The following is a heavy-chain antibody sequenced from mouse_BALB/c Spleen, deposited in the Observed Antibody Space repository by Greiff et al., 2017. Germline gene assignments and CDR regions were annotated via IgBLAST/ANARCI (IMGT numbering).Heavy chain of an antibody. CDR3: ARQRETYDGYLDY. D-gene: IGHD2-3*01. CDR2: ISSGGSYT. CDR1: GFTFSSYG. Sequence: EVQLQESGGDLVKPGGSLKLSCAASGFTFSSYGMSWVRQTPDKRLEWVATISSGGSYTYYPDSVKGRFTISRDNAKNTLYLQMSSLKSEDTAMYYCARQRETYDGYLDYWGQGTTLTVSS. J-gene: IGHJ2*01. V-gene: IGHV5-6*01.